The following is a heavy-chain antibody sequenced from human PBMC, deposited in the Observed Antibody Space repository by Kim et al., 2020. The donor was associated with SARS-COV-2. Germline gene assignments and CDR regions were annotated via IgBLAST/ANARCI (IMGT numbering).Heavy chain of an antibody. CDR3: ARVSHPKNSTYYDFWSGYESYYYYDMDV. V-gene: IGHV1-69*04. J-gene: IGHJ6*03. CDR1: GGTFSSYA. D-gene: IGHD3-3*01. CDR2: IIPILGIA. Sequence: SVKVSCKASGGTFSSYAISWVRQAPGQGLEWMGRIIPILGIANYAQKFQGRVTITADKSTSTAYMELSSLRSEDTAVYYCARVSHPKNSTYYDFWSGYESYYYYDMDVWGKGTAVTVSS.